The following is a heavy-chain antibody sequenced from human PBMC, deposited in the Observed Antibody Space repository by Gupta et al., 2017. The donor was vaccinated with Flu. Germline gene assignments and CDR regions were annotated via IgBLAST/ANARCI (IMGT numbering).Heavy chain of an antibody. J-gene: IGHJ4*02. CDR1: GGSISSSSYY. D-gene: IGHD1-7*01. Sequence: QLQLQESGPGLVKPSETLSLTCTVSGGSISSSSYYWGWIRQPPGKGLEWIGSIYYSGSNYDNPSLKSRVTISVDTAKKQVALKMGSVTAADTAVYYGARRGGGLELDYGGQGTLVTVYS. CDR2: IYYSGSN. CDR3: ARRGGGLELDY. V-gene: IGHV4-39*01.